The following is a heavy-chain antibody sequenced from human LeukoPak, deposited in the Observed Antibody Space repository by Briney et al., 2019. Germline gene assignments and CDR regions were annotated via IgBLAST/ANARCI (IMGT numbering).Heavy chain of an antibody. V-gene: IGHV4-61*05. CDR2: THPSGNT. Sequence: SETLSLTCTVSGGSISSSSYYWSWIRQPPGKGLEWIGYTHPSGNTNYSPSLKSRVTISIDTSRNQFSLKLSSVTAADTAMYYCARKAPKKGWFDPWGQGTLVTVSS. J-gene: IGHJ5*02. CDR1: GGSISSSSYY. CDR3: ARKAPKKGWFDP.